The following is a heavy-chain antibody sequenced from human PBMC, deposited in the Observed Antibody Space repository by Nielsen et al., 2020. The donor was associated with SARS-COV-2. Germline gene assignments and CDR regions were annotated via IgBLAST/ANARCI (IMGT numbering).Heavy chain of an antibody. V-gene: IGHV6-1*01. D-gene: IGHD3-10*01. Sequence: SQTLSLTCAISGDSVSSNSAAWNWIRQSPSRGLEWLGRTYYRSKWYNDYAVSVKSRITINTDTSKNQFSLQLNYLTPEDTAVYYCARDSYYYGSGSYGYYYYYYGMDVWGQGTTVTVSS. J-gene: IGHJ6*02. CDR3: ARDSYYYGSGSYGYYYYYYGMDV. CDR2: TYYRSKWYN. CDR1: GDSVSSNSAA.